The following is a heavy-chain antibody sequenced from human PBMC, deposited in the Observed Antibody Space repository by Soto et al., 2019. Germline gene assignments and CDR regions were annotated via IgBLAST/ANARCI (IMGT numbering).Heavy chain of an antibody. J-gene: IGHJ2*01. CDR3: ARGVVVVTATSPDWYFDL. D-gene: IGHD2-21*02. V-gene: IGHV1-69*02. CDR1: GGTFSSYT. Sequence: QVQLVQSGAEVKKPGSSVKVSCKASGGTFSSYTISWVRQAPGQGLEWMGRIIPILGIANYAQKVQGRVTITADKATSTAYMELSSLRSEDTAVYYCARGVVVVTATSPDWYFDLWGRGTLVTVSS. CDR2: IIPILGIA.